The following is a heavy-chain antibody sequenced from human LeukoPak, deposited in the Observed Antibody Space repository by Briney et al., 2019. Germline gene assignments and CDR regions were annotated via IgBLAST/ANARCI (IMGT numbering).Heavy chain of an antibody. CDR2: IYYSGGT. Sequence: KPSETLSLTCTVSGGSISSGGYYWSWIRQHPGKGLEWIGYIYYSGGTYYNPSLKSRVTISVDTSKNQFSLKLSSVTAADTAVYYCARERGSTVNYWGQGTLVTVSS. V-gene: IGHV4-31*03. CDR3: ARERGSTVNY. D-gene: IGHD4-11*01. CDR1: GGSISSGGYY. J-gene: IGHJ4*02.